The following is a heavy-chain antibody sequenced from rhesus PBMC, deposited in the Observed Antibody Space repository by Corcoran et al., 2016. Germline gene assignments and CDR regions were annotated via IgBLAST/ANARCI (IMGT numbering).Heavy chain of an antibody. Sequence: EVQLVQSGAEVKRPGESLKTSCKTSGYSFTTYWISWVRKRPGKGLEGKGAIDPSDSDTRYSPTFQGQVTIAADKSISTTYLQWSSLKASDSATYYCAKGSYGLDSWGQGVVVTVSS. J-gene: IGHJ6*01. CDR3: AKGSYGLDS. CDR2: IDPSDSDT. CDR1: GYSFTTYW. V-gene: IGHV5-2*01.